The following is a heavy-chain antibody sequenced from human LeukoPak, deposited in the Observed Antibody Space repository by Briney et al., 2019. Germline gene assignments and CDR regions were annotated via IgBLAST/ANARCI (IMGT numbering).Heavy chain of an antibody. D-gene: IGHD3-3*01. CDR1: AFTLSAYA. Sequence: GGSRRLSCAASAFTLSAYAMHWVRQAPGKGLEWVSTVSVGAEYIFYADSVKGRFTISRDDSNNALYLQMHSLRAEDTALYYCASGPPFLKYFEYWGQGTLVTVSS. CDR2: VSVGAEYI. V-gene: IGHV3-23*01. CDR3: ASGPPFLKYFEY. J-gene: IGHJ4*02.